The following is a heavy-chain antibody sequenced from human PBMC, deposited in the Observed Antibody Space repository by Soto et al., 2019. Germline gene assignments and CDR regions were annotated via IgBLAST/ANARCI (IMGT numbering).Heavy chain of an antibody. CDR3: AKAYFVWSSEQPYYFDY. Sequence: PGGSLRLSCAASGFTFSSYSMNWVRQAPGKGLEWVSYISSSSSTIYYADSVKGRFTISRDNAKNSLYLQMNSLRAEDTAVYYCAKAYFVWSSEQPYYFDYWGQGTLVTVSS. V-gene: IGHV3-48*01. D-gene: IGHD3-16*01. J-gene: IGHJ4*02. CDR1: GFTFSSYS. CDR2: ISSSSSTI.